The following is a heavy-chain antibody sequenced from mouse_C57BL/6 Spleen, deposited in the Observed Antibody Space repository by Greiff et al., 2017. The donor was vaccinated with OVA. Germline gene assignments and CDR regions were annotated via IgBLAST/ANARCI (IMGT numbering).Heavy chain of an antibody. CDR2: INPSNGGT. CDR3: ARNYYGSSYPDY. Sequence: QVQLQQPGTELVKPGASVKLSCKASGYTFTSYWMHWVKQRPGQGLEWIGNINPSNGGTNYNEKFKGKATLTADKSSSTAYMELRSLTSEDSAVYFCARNYYGSSYPDYWGQGTTLTVSS. CDR1: GYTFTSYW. J-gene: IGHJ2*01. V-gene: IGHV1-53*01. D-gene: IGHD1-1*01.